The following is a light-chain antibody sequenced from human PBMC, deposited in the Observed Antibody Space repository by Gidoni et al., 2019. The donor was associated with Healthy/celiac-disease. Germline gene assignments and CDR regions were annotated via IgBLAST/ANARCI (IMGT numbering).Light chain of an antibody. J-gene: IGLJ3*02. CDR2: RNN. Sequence: QSVLTQPPSASGSSARRVTISSSDSSPNIGSNYVYWYQQLPGTAPKLLIYRNNQRPSEVPDRFSGSKSGTSASLAISGLRSEDEADYYCAAWDDSLSGPVFGGGTKLTVL. CDR1: SPNIGSNY. V-gene: IGLV1-47*01. CDR3: AAWDDSLSGPV.